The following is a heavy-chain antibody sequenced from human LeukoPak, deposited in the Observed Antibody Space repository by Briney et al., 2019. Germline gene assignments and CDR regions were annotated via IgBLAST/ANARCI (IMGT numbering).Heavy chain of an antibody. V-gene: IGHV3-21*01. D-gene: IGHD5-18*01. J-gene: IGHJ4*02. CDR3: ARERGYNYGYADY. Sequence: GGSLRLSCSASGFTFSSYSMNWVRQAPGKGLEWVSSISTSSSHIYYADSMKGRFTISRDNAKNSLYLQMDSLGAEDTAVYYCARERGYNYGYADYWGQGTLVTVSS. CDR1: GFTFSSYS. CDR2: ISTSSSHI.